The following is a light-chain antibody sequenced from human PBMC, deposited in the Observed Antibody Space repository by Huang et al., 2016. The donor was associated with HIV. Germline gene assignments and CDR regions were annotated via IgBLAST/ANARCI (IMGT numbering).Light chain of an antibody. Sequence: EIVLTQSPATLSFFPGQGVSLSCRASQNINTHLAWYQQKPGQPPRLLIYDAASTVPGVAARFSGGGAGTDFTLTISSRESEDFATYYCQQRVNGLTFGGGTKV. J-gene: IGKJ4*01. CDR1: QNINTH. V-gene: IGKV3-11*01. CDR3: QQRVNGLT. CDR2: DAA.